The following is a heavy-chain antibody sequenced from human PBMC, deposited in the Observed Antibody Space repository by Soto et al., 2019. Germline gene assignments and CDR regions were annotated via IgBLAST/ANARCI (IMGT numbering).Heavy chain of an antibody. D-gene: IGHD7-27*01. V-gene: IGHV3-30-3*01. Sequence: PGGSLRLSCAASGFSFSISPMQWVRQAPGKGPEWVALISYDGTNKFYADSVKGRFTISRDNSKSTLYLQVDSLRPEDAAVYYCARDPKTSGGQNWAFNYFDSWGQGTLVTVSS. CDR2: ISYDGTNK. J-gene: IGHJ4*02. CDR1: GFSFSISP. CDR3: ARDPKTSGGQNWAFNYFDS.